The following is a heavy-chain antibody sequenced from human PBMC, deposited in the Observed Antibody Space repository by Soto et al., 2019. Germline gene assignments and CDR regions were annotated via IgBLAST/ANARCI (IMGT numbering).Heavy chain of an antibody. V-gene: IGHV4-59*01. CDR3: ARYSGRYSYNWFDP. CDR2: IYYSGTT. J-gene: IGHJ5*02. Sequence: SETLSLTCAVYGGSFSGYYWSWIRQPPGKGLEWIGYIYYSGTTNYNPSLKSRVTISVDTSKNQFSLKLSSVTAADTAVYYCARYSGRYSYNWFDPWGQGTLVTVSS. D-gene: IGHD1-26*01. CDR1: GGSFSGYY.